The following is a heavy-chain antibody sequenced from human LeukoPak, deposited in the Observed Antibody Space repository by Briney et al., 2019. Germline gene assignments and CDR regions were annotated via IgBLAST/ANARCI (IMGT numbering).Heavy chain of an antibody. Sequence: GGSLRLSCAASGFTFSSYGMHWVRQAPGEGLEWVAVISYDGSNKYYADSVKGRFTISRDNSKNTLYLQMNSLRAEDTAVYYCAKAPRIAAAGYHLDWYFDLWGRGTLVTVSS. D-gene: IGHD6-13*01. CDR1: GFTFSSYG. CDR2: ISYDGSNK. V-gene: IGHV3-30*18. J-gene: IGHJ2*01. CDR3: AKAPRIAAAGYHLDWYFDL.